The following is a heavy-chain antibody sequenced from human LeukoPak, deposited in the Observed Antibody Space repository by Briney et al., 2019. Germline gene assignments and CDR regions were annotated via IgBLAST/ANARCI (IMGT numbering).Heavy chain of an antibody. CDR2: INQGGSDK. J-gene: IGHJ4*02. CDR1: GFTFSGYW. V-gene: IGHV3-7*04. D-gene: IGHD2-2*01. Sequence: GSLRLSCVASGFTFSGYWMSWVRQAPGKGLEWVANINQGGSDKFYVDSVKGRFAISRDNAKNSLYLQMNSLRAEDTAVYYCARLLSQSDSCYDYWGQGTLVTVSS. CDR3: ARLLSQSDSCYDY.